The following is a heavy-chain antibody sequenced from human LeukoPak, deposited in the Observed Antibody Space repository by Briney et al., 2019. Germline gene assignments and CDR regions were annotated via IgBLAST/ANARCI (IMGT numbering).Heavy chain of an antibody. CDR1: GFTFSSYS. J-gene: IGHJ4*02. D-gene: IGHD1-7*01. V-gene: IGHV3-21*01. Sequence: PGGSLRLSCAASGFTFSSYSMNWVRQAPGKGLEWVSSISSSSSYIYYADSVKGRFTISRDNSKNTLYLQMNSLRAEDTAVYYCADGELELRRPLSYWGQGTLVTVSS. CDR2: ISSSSSYI. CDR3: ADGELELRRPLSY.